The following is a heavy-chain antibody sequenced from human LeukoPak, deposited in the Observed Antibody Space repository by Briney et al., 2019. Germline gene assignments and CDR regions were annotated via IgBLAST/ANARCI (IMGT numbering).Heavy chain of an antibody. J-gene: IGHJ4*02. D-gene: IGHD3-10*02. V-gene: IGHV4-59*04. Sequence: SETLSLTCTVSGGSISSYYWSWIRQPPGKGLEWIGSIYYSVSTYYNPSLKSRVTISVDTSKNQFSLKLSSVTAADTAVYYCAMFGEPYYYFDYWGQGTLVTVSS. CDR1: GGSISSYY. CDR3: AMFGEPYYYFDY. CDR2: IYYSVST.